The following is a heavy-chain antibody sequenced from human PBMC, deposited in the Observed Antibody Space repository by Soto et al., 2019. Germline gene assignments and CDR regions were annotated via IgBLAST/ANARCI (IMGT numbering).Heavy chain of an antibody. D-gene: IGHD2-15*01. V-gene: IGHV3-13*01. CDR1: GFNFSSYD. CDR3: ARGPPEDCSGSSCYRDGDFDI. CDR2: VGTAGDT. J-gene: IGHJ3*02. Sequence: RLSCAASGFNFSSYDMHWVRQATGKGLEWVSTVGTAGDTYYPGSVKGRFTISRENAKNSLYLQMNSLRAGDTAVYYCARGPPEDCSGSSCYRDGDFDIWGQGTMVTDSS.